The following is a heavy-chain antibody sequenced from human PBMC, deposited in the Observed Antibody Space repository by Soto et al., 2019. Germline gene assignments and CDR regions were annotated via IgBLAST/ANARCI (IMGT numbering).Heavy chain of an antibody. J-gene: IGHJ4*02. CDR2: ISYDGTNK. D-gene: IGHD4-17*01. CDR3: AQVPRYTVTPPDDY. V-gene: IGHV3-30*03. Sequence: QVQLVESGGGVVQPGRSLRLSCVGSGFTFGSYGMHWVRQAPGKGLEWVAVISYDGTNKYYTDSVKGRFTISRDNSKNTLLLQMKSLRAEDTAVYYCAQVPRYTVTPPDDYWGQGTLVTVSS. CDR1: GFTFGSYG.